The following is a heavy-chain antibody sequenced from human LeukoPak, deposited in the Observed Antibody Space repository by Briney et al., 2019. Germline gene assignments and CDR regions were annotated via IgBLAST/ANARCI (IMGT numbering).Heavy chain of an antibody. J-gene: IGHJ2*01. CDR2: ISPYNGDT. Sequence: ASVKVSCKASGYTFISYGINWVRQAPGQGLEWMGWISPYNGDTKYSQKLQGRVTMTTDTSTSTVYMELRSLRSDDTAVYFCARVSDSTGYSNYWHLDLWGRGTLVTVSS. CDR3: ARVSDSTGYSNYWHLDL. D-gene: IGHD3-22*01. CDR1: GYTFISYG. V-gene: IGHV1-18*01.